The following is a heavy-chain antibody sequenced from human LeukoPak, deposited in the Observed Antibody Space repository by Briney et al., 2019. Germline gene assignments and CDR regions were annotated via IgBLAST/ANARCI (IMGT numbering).Heavy chain of an antibody. CDR1: GGSISSYY. CDR2: IYYSGST. V-gene: IGHV4-59*01. D-gene: IGHD7-27*01. J-gene: IGHJ3*02. CDR3: ARVPLGAGAFDI. Sequence: PSETLSLTCTVSGGSISSYYWSWIRQPPGKGLEWIGYIYYSGSTNYNPSLKSRVTISVDTSKNQFSLKLSSVTAADTAVYYCARVPLGAGAFDIWGQGTIVTVSS.